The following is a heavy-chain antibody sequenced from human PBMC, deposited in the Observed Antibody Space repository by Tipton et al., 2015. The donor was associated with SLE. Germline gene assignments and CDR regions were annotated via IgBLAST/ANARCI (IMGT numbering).Heavy chain of an antibody. CDR2: IHYSGST. CDR3: ARGMVTWRGAIVGVDV. Sequence: TLSLTCTVSGGSISGYYWSWVRQPPGKGLEWLGYIHYSGSTGYNPSLKSRVTISVDPAKNQFSLKLTSVTAADTAVYYCARGMVTWRGAIVGVDVWGQGTTVNVSS. CDR1: GGSISGYY. D-gene: IGHD2-21*02. V-gene: IGHV4-59*08. J-gene: IGHJ6*02.